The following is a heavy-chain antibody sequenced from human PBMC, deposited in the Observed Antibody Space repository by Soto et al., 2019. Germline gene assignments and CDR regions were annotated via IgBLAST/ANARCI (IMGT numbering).Heavy chain of an antibody. D-gene: IGHD3-10*02. CDR2: ISYDGINK. CDR3: ARDSNTYRDYYHGMDV. Sequence: QVQLVESGGGVVQPGRSLRLSCAASGFPFRSHAMYWVRQAPGKGLEWVALISYDGINKQYADSVKGRLTVSRDDSTNTLYLQMNSLRPEDTAVYHCARDSNTYRDYYHGMDVWGQGTTVTVSS. CDR1: GFPFRSHA. J-gene: IGHJ6*02. V-gene: IGHV3-30-3*01.